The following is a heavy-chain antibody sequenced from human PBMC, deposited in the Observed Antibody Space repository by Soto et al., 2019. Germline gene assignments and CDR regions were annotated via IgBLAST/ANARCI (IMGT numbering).Heavy chain of an antibody. J-gene: IGHJ4*02. V-gene: IGHV3-7*05. D-gene: IGHD6-13*01. CDR3: VREPAAGAYYYDY. CDR1: GFTFSKYW. Sequence: SLRLSFAASGFTFSKYWLTWVRQVPGKGLEWVANIKPDGSEKYHVDSVNGRFTISRDNAKNSLYLQMSSLRAEDTAVYYCVREPAAGAYYYDYWGQGTLVTVSS. CDR2: IKPDGSEK.